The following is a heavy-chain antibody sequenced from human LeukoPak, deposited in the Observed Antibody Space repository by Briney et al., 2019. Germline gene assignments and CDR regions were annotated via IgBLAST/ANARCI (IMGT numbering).Heavy chain of an antibody. J-gene: IGHJ4*02. CDR1: GYTFTGYY. CDR2: INPNSGGT. Sequence: ASVKVSCNASGYTFTGYYMHWVRQAPGQGLEWMGWINPNSGGTNYAQKFQGWVTMTRDTSISTAYMELSRLRSDDTAVYYCARARRSTDIAAAGRGYYFDYWGQGTLVTVSS. D-gene: IGHD6-13*01. CDR3: ARARRSTDIAAAGRGYYFDY. V-gene: IGHV1-2*04.